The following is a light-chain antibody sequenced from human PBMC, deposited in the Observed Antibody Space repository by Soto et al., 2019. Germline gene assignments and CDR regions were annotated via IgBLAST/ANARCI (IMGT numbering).Light chain of an antibody. CDR1: QSVSSSY. CDR2: GAS. V-gene: IGKV3-20*01. J-gene: IGKJ1*01. CDR3: QHHGSSSWT. Sequence: EIRLTQSPGTLSLSPGEGPTLSCRASQSVSSSYLDWYQQKPGQAPGLLIYGASTRATGIPDRISGSGSGTDFTLTISRLEPEDFAVCYCQHHGSSSWTFGQGTKVDI.